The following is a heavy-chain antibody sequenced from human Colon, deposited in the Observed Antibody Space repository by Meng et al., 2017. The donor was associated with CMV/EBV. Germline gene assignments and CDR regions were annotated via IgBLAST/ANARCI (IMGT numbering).Heavy chain of an antibody. D-gene: IGHD6-13*01. V-gene: IGHV7-4-1*02. J-gene: IGHJ4*02. CDR1: GYTVSRYN. CDR3: ATGSVAADGKGY. Sequence: CKASGYTVSRYNINLVRQAPGQWLEWMGYINPKTGDPTYVQGFRGRFVFSLDTSVSTAYLQISSLEAEDTAVYYCATGSVAADGKGYWGQGTLVTVSS. CDR2: INPKTGDP.